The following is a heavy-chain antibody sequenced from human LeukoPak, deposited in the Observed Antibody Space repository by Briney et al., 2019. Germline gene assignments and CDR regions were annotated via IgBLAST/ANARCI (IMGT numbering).Heavy chain of an antibody. Sequence: SQTLSLTCTVSGGSISSGDYYWSWIRQPPGKGLEWIGYIYYSGSTYYNPSLKSRVTISVDTSKNQFSLKLSSVTAADTAVYYCARYRGVWFGENAVDYWGRGTRVIVSS. CDR2: IYYSGST. CDR1: GGSISSGDYY. J-gene: IGHJ4*02. D-gene: IGHD3-10*01. CDR3: ARYRGVWFGENAVDY. V-gene: IGHV4-30-4*01.